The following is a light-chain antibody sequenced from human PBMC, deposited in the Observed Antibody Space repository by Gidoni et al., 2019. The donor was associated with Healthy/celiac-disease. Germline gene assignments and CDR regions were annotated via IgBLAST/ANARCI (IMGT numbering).Light chain of an antibody. CDR2: EVS. V-gene: IGLV2-23*02. CDR3: CSYAGSSV. Sequence: QSALTQPASVSGSPGQSITISCTGTSSDVGSYNLVSCYQQHPGKAPKLMIYEVSKRPSGVSNRFSGSKSGNTASLTISGLQAEDEADYYCCSYAGSSVFGTGTKVTVL. J-gene: IGLJ1*01. CDR1: SSDVGSYNL.